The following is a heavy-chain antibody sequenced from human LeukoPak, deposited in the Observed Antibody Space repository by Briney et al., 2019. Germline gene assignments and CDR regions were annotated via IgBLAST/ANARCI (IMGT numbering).Heavy chain of an antibody. D-gene: IGHD3-22*01. V-gene: IGHV3-30*04. CDR3: AKEADYYDSSGYPKGAFDI. CDR1: GFTFSSYA. J-gene: IGHJ3*02. Sequence: GGSLRLSCAASGFTFSSYAMHWVRQAPGKGLEWVAVISYDGSNKYYADSVKGRFTISRDNSKNTLYLQMNSLRAEDTAVYYCAKEADYYDSSGYPKGAFDIWGQGTMVTVSS. CDR2: ISYDGSNK.